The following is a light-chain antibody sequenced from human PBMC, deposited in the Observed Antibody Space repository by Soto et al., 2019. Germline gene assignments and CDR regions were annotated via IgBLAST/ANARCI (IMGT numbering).Light chain of an antibody. CDR1: SSNIGSNY. V-gene: IGLV1-47*02. CDR2: SNN. J-gene: IGLJ1*01. Sequence: VLPQPPSASGTPGQTVTISCSGTSSNIGSNYVCWYQQLPGTAPNLVIYSNNHRPSGVPDRFSGSKSGTSASLAISGLRSEDEADYYCAAWDDSLSGYVFGTGTKVTV. CDR3: AAWDDSLSGYV.